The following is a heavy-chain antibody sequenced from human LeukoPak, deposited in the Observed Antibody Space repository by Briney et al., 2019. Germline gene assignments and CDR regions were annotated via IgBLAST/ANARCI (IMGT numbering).Heavy chain of an antibody. D-gene: IGHD5-24*01. CDR1: GGSISSSSYY. V-gene: IGHV4-39*01. Sequence: SETLSLTCTVSGGSISSSSYYWGWIRQPPGKGLEWIGSIDDSGTTYYNPSLKRRVNISVDTSKNQFPLKVTSVTAADTAVYYCARHGRDGYNYQYYYYMDVWGKGTTVTVSS. CDR3: ARHGRDGYNYQYYYYMDV. CDR2: IDDSGTT. J-gene: IGHJ6*03.